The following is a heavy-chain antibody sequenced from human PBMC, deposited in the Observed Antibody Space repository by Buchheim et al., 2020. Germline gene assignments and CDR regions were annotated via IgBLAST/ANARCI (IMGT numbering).Heavy chain of an antibody. Sequence: EVQLLESGGGLVQPGGSLRLSCAASGFTFSSYAMSWVRQAPGKGLEWVSAISCSGGSTYYADSVKGRFTISRDNSQNTLFLQMNSLRAEDTAVYYCAKDLPVGHCSGGSCYSGSDYFDYWGQGTL. V-gene: IGHV3-23*01. CDR1: GFTFSSYA. CDR2: ISCSGGST. D-gene: IGHD2-15*01. J-gene: IGHJ4*02. CDR3: AKDLPVGHCSGGSCYSGSDYFDY.